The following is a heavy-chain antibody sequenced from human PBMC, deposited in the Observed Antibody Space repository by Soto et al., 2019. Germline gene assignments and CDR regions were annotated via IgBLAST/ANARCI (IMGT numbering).Heavy chain of an antibody. V-gene: IGHV2-26*01. CDR2: IFSNDEK. CDR1: GFSLSNARMG. Sequence: SGPTLVNPTETLTLTCTVSGFSLSNARMGVSWIRQPPGKALEWLAHIFSNDEKSYSTSLKSRLTISKDTSKSQVVLTMTNMDPVDTATYYCARAHYYDSSGYYYDDYWGQGTLVTVSS. CDR3: ARAHYYDSSGYYYDDY. D-gene: IGHD3-22*01. J-gene: IGHJ4*02.